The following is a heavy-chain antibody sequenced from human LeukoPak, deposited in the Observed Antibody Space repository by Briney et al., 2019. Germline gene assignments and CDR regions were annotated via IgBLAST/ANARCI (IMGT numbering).Heavy chain of an antibody. CDR1: GGSISSGDYY. V-gene: IGHV4-30-4*08. Sequence: PSETLSLTCTVSGGSISSGDYYWSWIRQPPGKGLEWIGYIYFTGSTYYNPSLKSRLTISVDTSKNQFTLKLSSVTAADTAVYYCAARIAARPEVDYWGQGTLVTVSS. D-gene: IGHD6-6*01. J-gene: IGHJ4*02. CDR3: AARIAARPEVDY. CDR2: IYFTGST.